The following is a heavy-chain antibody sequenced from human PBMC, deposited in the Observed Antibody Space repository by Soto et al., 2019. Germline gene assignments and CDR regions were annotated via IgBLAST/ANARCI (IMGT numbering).Heavy chain of an antibody. Sequence: QVQLVESGGGVVQPGRSLRLSCAASGFTFTSYAMHWVRQAPGKGLEWVAVISNDGSNYYYADSVRGRFTISRDNTKNTLFLQMSSLRGEDSGVYYCARGTSLAIFDYRKDVWGQGATVTGS. V-gene: IGHV3-30*14. CDR3: ARGTSLAIFDYRKDV. D-gene: IGHD3-3*01. J-gene: IGHJ6*02. CDR2: ISNDGSNY. CDR1: GFTFTSYA.